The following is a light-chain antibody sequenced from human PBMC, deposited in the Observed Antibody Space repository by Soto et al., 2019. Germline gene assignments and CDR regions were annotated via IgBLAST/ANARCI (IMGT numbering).Light chain of an antibody. Sequence: QSVLTQPASVSGSPGQSITISCAGTRDDIGAYDYVSWYQQHPGNAPKLLVYEVTNRPSGVSDRFSGSKSGNTASLTISGLQAEDEADYYCNSYTNGSAVVFGGGTKVTVL. CDR1: RDDIGAYDY. CDR3: NSYTNGSAVV. V-gene: IGLV2-14*01. CDR2: EVT. J-gene: IGLJ2*01.